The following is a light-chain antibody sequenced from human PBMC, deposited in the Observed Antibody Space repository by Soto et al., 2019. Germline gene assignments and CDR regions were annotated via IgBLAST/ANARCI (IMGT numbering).Light chain of an antibody. CDR3: HQSSHSPRT. CDR2: GAS. Sequence: EIVMTQSPATLSVSPGERATLSCRASQSVGINLAWFQQKPGQAPRLLIYGASTRATGIPARFSGSGSGTEFTLTISRREPEDFAVYYCHQSSHSPRTFGQGTKVEIK. J-gene: IGKJ1*01. V-gene: IGKV3-15*01. CDR1: QSVGIN.